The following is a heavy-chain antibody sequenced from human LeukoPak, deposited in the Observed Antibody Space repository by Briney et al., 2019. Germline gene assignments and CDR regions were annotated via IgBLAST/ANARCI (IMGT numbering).Heavy chain of an antibody. CDR3: AQDGAWLRFDH. CDR2: IDSDGSGT. CDR1: GITFSSYW. J-gene: IGHJ4*02. V-gene: IGHV3-74*01. Sequence: GGSLRLSCAASGITFSSYWMHWVRQAPGKGLVWVSRIDSDGSGTSYADSVKGRFVISRDNSKNTVYLQMNSLRVDDTARYYCAQDGAWLRFDHWGQGTLVTVSS. D-gene: IGHD5-12*01.